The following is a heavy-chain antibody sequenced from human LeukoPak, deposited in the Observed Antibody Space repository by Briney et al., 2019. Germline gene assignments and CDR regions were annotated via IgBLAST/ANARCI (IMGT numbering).Heavy chain of an antibody. CDR1: GFTFSSYA. V-gene: IGHV3-23*01. CDR3: AKDHYDILTGQFDP. CDR2: ISGSGGST. J-gene: IGHJ5*02. Sequence: GGSLRLSCAASGFTFSSYAMSWVRQAPGKGLEWVAGISGSGGSTNYADSVKGRFTISRDNSKNTLYLQMNSLRAEDTAVYYCAKDHYDILTGQFDPWGQGTLVTVSS. D-gene: IGHD3-9*01.